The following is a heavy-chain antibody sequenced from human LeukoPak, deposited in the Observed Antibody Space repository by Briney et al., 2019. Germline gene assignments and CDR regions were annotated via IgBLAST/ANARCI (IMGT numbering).Heavy chain of an antibody. CDR3: ARIGLYPGYPSGWAHDFDS. CDR1: GFSFSSYS. V-gene: IGHV3-21*01. CDR2: ITSSGYI. D-gene: IGHD6-19*01. J-gene: IGHJ4*02. Sequence: GGSLRLSCRASGFSFSSYSMNWARQAPGKGLEWISAITSSGYIEYSDSVKGRVTISRDNAMNSLYLQMNSLRAEDTAVYYCARIGLYPGYPSGWAHDFDSWGQGTLVTVSS.